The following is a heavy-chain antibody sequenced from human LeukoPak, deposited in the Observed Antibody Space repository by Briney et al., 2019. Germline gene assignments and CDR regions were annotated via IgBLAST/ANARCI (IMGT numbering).Heavy chain of an antibody. CDR1: GFTFSNYW. J-gene: IGHJ4*02. D-gene: IGHD5-12*01. CDR2: INQDGSEE. Sequence: GGSLRLSCAASGFTFSNYWMSWVRQAPGKGLEWVAHINQDGSEEHYMDSAKARFIISRDNAKNSLSLQMDSLRAEDTAVYYCVRDGGVSGYDLLDYWGQGTLVTVSS. CDR3: VRDGGVSGYDLLDY. V-gene: IGHV3-7*01.